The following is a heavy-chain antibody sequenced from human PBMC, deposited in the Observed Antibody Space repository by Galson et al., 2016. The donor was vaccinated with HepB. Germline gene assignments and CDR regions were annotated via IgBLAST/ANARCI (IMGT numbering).Heavy chain of an antibody. CDR2: ISWNGGKI. D-gene: IGHD4-17*01. J-gene: IGHJ4*02. CDR3: ARSRTTVTIYGYFDY. V-gene: IGHV3-9*01. Sequence: SLRLSCAGSSFTFDDYAMHWVRQAPGEGLEWVSGISWNGGKIDYSDSVKGRFTVSRDNAKNSLYLQMNSLRTEDTALYYCARSRTTVTIYGYFDYWGQGTLVTVSS. CDR1: SFTFDDYA.